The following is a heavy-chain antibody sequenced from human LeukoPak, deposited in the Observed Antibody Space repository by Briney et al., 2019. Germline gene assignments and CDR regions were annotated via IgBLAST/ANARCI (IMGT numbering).Heavy chain of an antibody. V-gene: IGHV3-30*02. CDR2: IWYDGSSE. Sequence: PGGSLKLSCAASGFTFSSYGMHWVRQAPGKGLEWVAFIWYDGSSEYYADSVKGRFTISRDNSKNTLYLEVNSLRAEDTAVYYCAKDGDTAMVFDYWGQGTLVTVSS. CDR1: GFTFSSYG. CDR3: AKDGDTAMVFDY. D-gene: IGHD5-18*01. J-gene: IGHJ4*02.